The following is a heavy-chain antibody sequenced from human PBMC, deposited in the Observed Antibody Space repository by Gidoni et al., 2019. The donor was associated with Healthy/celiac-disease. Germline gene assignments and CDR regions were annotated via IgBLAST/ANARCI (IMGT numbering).Heavy chain of an antibody. V-gene: IGHV3-21*01. J-gene: IGHJ4*02. Sequence: EVQLVESGGGLVKPGGSLRLSCAASGFTFSSYSMNWVRQAPGKGLEWVSSISSSSSYIYYADSVKGRFTISRDNAKNSLYLQMNSLRAEDTAVYYCARSRPDSSGYYCLDYWGQGTLVTVSS. CDR1: GFTFSSYS. CDR3: ARSRPDSSGYYCLDY. D-gene: IGHD3-22*01. CDR2: ISSSSSYI.